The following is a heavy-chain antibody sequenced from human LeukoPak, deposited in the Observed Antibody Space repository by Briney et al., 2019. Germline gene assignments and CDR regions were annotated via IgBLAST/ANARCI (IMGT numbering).Heavy chain of an antibody. CDR1: RFTFSSYS. V-gene: IGHV3-48*02. D-gene: IGHD4-17*01. J-gene: IGHJ4*02. Sequence: PGESLRLSCAASRFTFSSYSLNWVRQAPGKGLEWTSYISTSSSTIYYADSVKGRFTISRDNAKNSLYLQMNSLRDEDTAVYYCARDGHGDYLFDYWGQGTLVTVSS. CDR2: ISTSSSTI. CDR3: ARDGHGDYLFDY.